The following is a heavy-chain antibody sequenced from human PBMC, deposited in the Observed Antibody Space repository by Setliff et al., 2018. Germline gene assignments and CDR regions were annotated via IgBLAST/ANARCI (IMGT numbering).Heavy chain of an antibody. CDR2: VSDNNGNT. V-gene: IGHV1-18*01. J-gene: IGHJ4*02. Sequence: ASVKVSCKASGYRFSTYGISWVRQAPGQGLERMAWVSDNNGNTNYAKSFQGRVTMNTDTSTSTAYMELGSLTSDDTAVYYCARAGLAAAGRKGVFDHWGQGTLVTVS. CDR3: ARAGLAAAGRKGVFDH. D-gene: IGHD6-25*01. CDR1: GYRFSTYG.